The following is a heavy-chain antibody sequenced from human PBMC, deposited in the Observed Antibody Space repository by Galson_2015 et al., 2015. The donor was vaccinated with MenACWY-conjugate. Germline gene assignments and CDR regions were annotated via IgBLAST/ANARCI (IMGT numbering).Heavy chain of an antibody. CDR3: ARAYPRYYYDSSGYPDY. Sequence: ETLSLTCTVSGYSISSGYYWGWIRQPPGKGLEWIGSIYHSGSTYYNPSLKSRVTISVDTSKNQFSLKLSSVTAADTAVYYCARAYPRYYYDSSGYPDYWGQGTLVTVSS. D-gene: IGHD3-22*01. J-gene: IGHJ4*02. CDR1: GYSISSGYY. CDR2: IYHSGST. V-gene: IGHV4-38-2*02.